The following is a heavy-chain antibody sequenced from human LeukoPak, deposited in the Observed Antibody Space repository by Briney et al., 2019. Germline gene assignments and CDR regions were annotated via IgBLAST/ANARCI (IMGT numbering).Heavy chain of an antibody. CDR1: GDSISSSSYY. CDR3: ARAPWGAKYGYYFDY. V-gene: IGHV4-61*01. Sequence: SETLSLTCTVSGDSISSSSYYWSWIRQPPGKGLEWIGYIYYSGSTNYNPSLKSRVTISVDTSKNQFSLKLSSVTAADTAVYYCARAPWGAKYGYYFDYWGQGTLVTVSS. D-gene: IGHD7-27*01. CDR2: IYYSGST. J-gene: IGHJ4*02.